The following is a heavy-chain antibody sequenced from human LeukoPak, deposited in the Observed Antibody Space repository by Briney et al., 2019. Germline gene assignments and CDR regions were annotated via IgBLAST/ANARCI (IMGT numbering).Heavy chain of an antibody. Sequence: GGSLRLSCAASGFTFSDYYMSWIRQAPGKGLEWVSYISGSASSIYYADSVKGRFTISRDNAKNSLYLQMISLRAEDMAVYYCARDIRWTRGTIATQFYFDYWGQGALVTVSS. V-gene: IGHV3-11*01. CDR2: ISGSASSI. D-gene: IGHD4-17*01. CDR1: GFTFSDYY. CDR3: ARDIRWTRGTIATQFYFDY. J-gene: IGHJ4*02.